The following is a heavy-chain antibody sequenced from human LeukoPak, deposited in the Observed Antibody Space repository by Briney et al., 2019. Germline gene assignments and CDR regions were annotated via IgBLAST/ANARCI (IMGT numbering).Heavy chain of an antibody. Sequence: QAGGSLRLSCAASGFTFSSYWMSWVRQAPGKGLEWVANIKQDESEKYYVDSVKGRFTISRDNAKNSLYLQMNNLRVEDTAVYYCARDLYLRLLVPAGDAFDIWGQGTMVTVSS. CDR2: IKQDESEK. V-gene: IGHV3-7*01. CDR3: ARDLYLRLLVPAGDAFDI. J-gene: IGHJ3*02. CDR1: GFTFSSYW. D-gene: IGHD2-8*02.